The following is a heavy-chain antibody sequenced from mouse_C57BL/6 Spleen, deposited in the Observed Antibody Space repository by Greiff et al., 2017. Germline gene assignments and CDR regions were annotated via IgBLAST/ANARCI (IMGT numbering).Heavy chain of an antibody. J-gene: IGHJ3*01. CDR2: IDPSDSET. CDR1: GYTFTSYW. CDR3: ARGGYDEGAWFAY. V-gene: IGHV1-52*01. D-gene: IGHD2-2*01. Sequence: VQLQQPGAELVRPGSSVKLSCKASGYTFTSYWMHWVKQRPIQGLEWIGNIDPSDSETHYNQKFKDKATLTVDKSSSTAYMQLSSLTSEDSAVCYCARGGYDEGAWFAYWGQGTLVTVSA.